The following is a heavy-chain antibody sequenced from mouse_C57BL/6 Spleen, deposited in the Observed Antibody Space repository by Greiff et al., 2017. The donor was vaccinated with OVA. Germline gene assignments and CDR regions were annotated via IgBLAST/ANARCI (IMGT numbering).Heavy chain of an antibody. D-gene: IGHD1-1*01. CDR1: GYTFTDYE. CDR3: TRADYSSYGY. Sequence: VQLQQSGAELVRPGASVTLSCKASGYTFTDYEMHWVKQTPVHGLEWIGAIDPETGGTAYNQKFKGKAILTADKSSSTAYMELRSLTSEDSAVYYCTRADYSSYGYWGQGTTLTVSS. CDR2: IDPETGGT. V-gene: IGHV1-15*01. J-gene: IGHJ2*01.